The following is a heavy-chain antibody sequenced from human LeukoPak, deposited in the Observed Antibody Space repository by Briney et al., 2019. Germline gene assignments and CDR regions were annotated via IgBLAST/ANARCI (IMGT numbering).Heavy chain of an antibody. Sequence: GGSLRLSCAASGFTFSSYAMHWVRQAPGKGLEWVAVISYDGSNKYYADSVEGRFTISRDNSKNTLYLQMNSLRAEDTAVYYCARRGGSYLSDYFDYWGQGTLVTVSS. D-gene: IGHD1-26*01. J-gene: IGHJ4*02. CDR2: ISYDGSNK. CDR3: ARRGGSYLSDYFDY. CDR1: GFTFSSYA. V-gene: IGHV3-30-3*01.